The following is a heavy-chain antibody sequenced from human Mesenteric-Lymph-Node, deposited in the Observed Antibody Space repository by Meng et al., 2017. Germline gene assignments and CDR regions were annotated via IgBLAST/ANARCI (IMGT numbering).Heavy chain of an antibody. CDR3: ARGWELRSAFDI. Sequence: ASVKVSCKASGYTFTGYYMHWVRQAPGQGLEWMGRSNPNSGGTNYAQKFQGRVTMTRDTSISTAYMEMGRLRSDDTAVYYCARGWELRSAFDIWGQGTMVTVSS. V-gene: IGHV1-2*06. D-gene: IGHD1-26*01. J-gene: IGHJ3*02. CDR1: GYTFTGYY. CDR2: SNPNSGGT.